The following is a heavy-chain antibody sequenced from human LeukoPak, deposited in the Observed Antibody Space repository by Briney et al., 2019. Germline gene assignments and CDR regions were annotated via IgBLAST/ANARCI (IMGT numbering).Heavy chain of an antibody. CDR2: HYHTGRI. D-gene: IGHD1-1*01. CDR3: ARDGSDNWGLFDN. V-gene: IGHV4-39*07. J-gene: IGHJ4*02. CDR1: GGSISGTSYC. Sequence: SETLSLTCSVSGGSISGTSYCWGWIRQPPGKGPGWIGSHYHTGRIYHNPSLNSRVTISVGTSKNQFSLKLSSVTDADTAVYYCARDGSDNWGLFDNWGRGTLVTVSS.